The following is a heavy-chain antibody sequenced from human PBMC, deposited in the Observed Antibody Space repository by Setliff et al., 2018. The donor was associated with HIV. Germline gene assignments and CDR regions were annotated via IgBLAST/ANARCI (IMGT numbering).Heavy chain of an antibody. Sequence: LRLSCEASGFRVTDTYMAWVRQAPGKGLEWVTLIYKAGKTYYADFVKGRFTIARDDTKNTVSLQMTNLEPGDTAMYYCAKGGYGGAYYVAGYWGQGTKVTV. J-gene: IGHJ4*02. V-gene: IGHV3-53*01. D-gene: IGHD5-18*01. CDR3: AKGGYGGAYYVAGY. CDR2: IYKAGKT. CDR1: GFRVTDTY.